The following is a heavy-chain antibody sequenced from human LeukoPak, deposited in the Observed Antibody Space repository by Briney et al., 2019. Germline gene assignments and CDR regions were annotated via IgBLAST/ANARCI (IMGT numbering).Heavy chain of an antibody. CDR2: IRYDGSNK. CDR1: GFTFSSYS. J-gene: IGHJ4*02. Sequence: PGGSLRLSCAASGFTFSSYSMNWVRQAPGKGLEWVAFIRYDGSNKYYADSVKGRFTISRDNSKNTLYLQMNSLRAEDTAVYYCAKDYIVVVPAAHPDDYWGQGTLVTVSS. D-gene: IGHD2-2*01. V-gene: IGHV3-30*02. CDR3: AKDYIVVVPAAHPDDY.